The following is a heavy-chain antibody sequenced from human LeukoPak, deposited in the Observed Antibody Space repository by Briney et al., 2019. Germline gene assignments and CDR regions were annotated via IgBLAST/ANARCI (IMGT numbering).Heavy chain of an antibody. CDR2: INHSGST. CDR1: GGSFSGYY. V-gene: IGHV4-34*01. Sequence: SETLSLTYAVYGGSFSGYYWSWIRQPPGKGLEWIGEINHSGSTNYNPSLKSRVTISVDTSKNQFSLKLSSVTAADTAVYYCARDRRRYGMDVWGQGTTVTVYS. J-gene: IGHJ6*02. D-gene: IGHD3-16*02. CDR3: ARDRRRYGMDV.